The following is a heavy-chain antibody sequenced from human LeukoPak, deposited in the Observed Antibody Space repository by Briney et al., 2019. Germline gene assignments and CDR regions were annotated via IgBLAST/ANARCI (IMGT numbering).Heavy chain of an antibody. CDR1: GFTFSSYS. J-gene: IGHJ6*03. CDR2: VSSSSSYI. D-gene: IGHD1-26*01. Sequence: PGGSLRLSCAASGFTFSSYSMNWVRQAPGKGLEWVSSVSSSSSYIYYADSVKGRFTISRDNAKNSLYLQMNSLRAEDTAVYYCARDGKGSHASHYYYYYMDVWGKGTTVTVSS. V-gene: IGHV3-21*01. CDR3: ARDGKGSHASHYYYYYMDV.